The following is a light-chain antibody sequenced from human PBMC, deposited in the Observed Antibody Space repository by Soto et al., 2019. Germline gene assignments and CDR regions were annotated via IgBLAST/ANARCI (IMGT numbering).Light chain of an antibody. Sequence: DIQMTQSPSTLAAAVVDRVTITCRASQSISSWLALYQQKPGKAPKLLIYKASSLECGVPSRFSGSGSGTEFTLTISSLQPDDFATYYCQKYNSYSGKFGQGTKVDIK. J-gene: IGKJ1*01. CDR3: QKYNSYSGK. V-gene: IGKV1-5*03. CDR2: KAS. CDR1: QSISSW.